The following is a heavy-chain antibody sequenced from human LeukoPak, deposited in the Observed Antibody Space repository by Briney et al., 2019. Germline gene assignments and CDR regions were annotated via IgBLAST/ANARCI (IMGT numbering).Heavy chain of an antibody. Sequence: SVKVSCKASGGTFSSYAISWVRQAPGQGLEWMGGIIPIFGTANYAQKFQGRVTITADESTSTAYMELSSLRSEDTAVYYCARMSGSGSSEYYYDSSGFYWYFDLWGRGTLVTVSS. D-gene: IGHD3-22*01. J-gene: IGHJ2*01. V-gene: IGHV1-69*13. CDR1: GGTFSSYA. CDR2: IIPIFGTA. CDR3: ARMSGSGSSEYYYDSSGFYWYFDL.